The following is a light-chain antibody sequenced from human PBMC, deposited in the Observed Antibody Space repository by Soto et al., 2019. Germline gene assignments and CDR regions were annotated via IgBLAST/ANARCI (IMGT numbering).Light chain of an antibody. CDR1: SSDVGGYNY. J-gene: IGLJ1*01. Sequence: QSALTQPASGSGSPGQSITISCTGTSSDVGGYNYVSWYQHHPGKAPKLLIYDVNSRPSGVSDRFSGSKSGNTASLTISGLQAEDEADYYCSSYTSSSTEVFGTGTKVTVL. V-gene: IGLV2-14*03. CDR2: DVN. CDR3: SSYTSSSTEV.